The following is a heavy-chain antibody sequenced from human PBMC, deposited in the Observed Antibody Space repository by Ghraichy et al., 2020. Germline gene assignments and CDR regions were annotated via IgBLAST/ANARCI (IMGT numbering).Heavy chain of an antibody. V-gene: IGHV4-4*09. J-gene: IGHJ5*02. Sequence: SQTLSLTCTVSGDSISDYYWSWIRQPPGKGLEWIGNIYSSGNTYYNPFLKSRVTMSVDTTKNQFSLRLISVTAADTAVYYCARMPDSSGYQAVSLDPWGQATLVTVPS. CDR1: GDSISDYY. D-gene: IGHD6-19*01. CDR2: IYSSGNT. CDR3: ARMPDSSGYQAVSLDP.